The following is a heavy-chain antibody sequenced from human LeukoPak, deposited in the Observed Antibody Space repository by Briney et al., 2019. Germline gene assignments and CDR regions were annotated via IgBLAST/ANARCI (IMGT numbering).Heavy chain of an antibody. Sequence: GGSLRLSCTASGFTFGSYGMSWVRQAPGKGLEWVSAISGSGGSTYYADSVKGRFTISRDNSKNTLYLQMNSLRAEDTAVYYCAKDHGIYSGSYFVYWGQGTLVTVSS. D-gene: IGHD1-26*01. J-gene: IGHJ4*02. V-gene: IGHV3-23*01. CDR3: AKDHGIYSGSYFVY. CDR2: ISGSGGST. CDR1: GFTFGSYG.